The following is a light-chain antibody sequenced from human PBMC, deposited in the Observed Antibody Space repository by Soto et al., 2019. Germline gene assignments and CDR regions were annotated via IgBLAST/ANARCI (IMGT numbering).Light chain of an antibody. V-gene: IGKV3-20*01. Sequence: EIVLTQSPGTLSLSPGERATLSCRASQSVSSNFLAWYQQKPGQPPRLLIYGASSKATGIPDRVSGSGSGTDFTLTISRLETEDFAVYYCQQYGTSPFSFGPGTKVDIK. J-gene: IGKJ3*01. CDR2: GAS. CDR1: QSVSSNF. CDR3: QQYGTSPFS.